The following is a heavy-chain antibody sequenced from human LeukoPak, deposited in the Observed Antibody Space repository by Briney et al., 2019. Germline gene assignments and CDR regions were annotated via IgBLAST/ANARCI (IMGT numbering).Heavy chain of an antibody. CDR2: INSDGSST. CDR3: ARGNYDYGGNPEDHFDY. CDR1: GFTFSSYW. V-gene: IGHV3-74*01. J-gene: IGHJ4*02. Sequence: PGGSLRLSCAASGFTFSSYWMHWVRQAPGKGLVWVSRINSDGSSTSYADSVKGRFTISRDNAKNTLYLQMNSLRAEDTAVYYCARGNYDYGGNPEDHFDYWGQGTLVTVSS. D-gene: IGHD4-23*01.